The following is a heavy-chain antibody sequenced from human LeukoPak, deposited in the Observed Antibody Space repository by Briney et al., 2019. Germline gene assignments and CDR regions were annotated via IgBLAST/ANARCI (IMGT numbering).Heavy chain of an antibody. J-gene: IGHJ3*02. D-gene: IGHD3-10*01. CDR2: IYYSGST. Sequence: PSETLSLTCTVSGGSISSSSYYWGWIRQPPGKGLEWIGSIYYSGSTYYNPSLKSRVTISVDTSKNQFSLKLSSVTAADTAVYYCASNLGDYGSGSYKGAFDIWGQGTMVTVSS. V-gene: IGHV4-39*01. CDR3: ASNLGDYGSGSYKGAFDI. CDR1: GGSISSSSYY.